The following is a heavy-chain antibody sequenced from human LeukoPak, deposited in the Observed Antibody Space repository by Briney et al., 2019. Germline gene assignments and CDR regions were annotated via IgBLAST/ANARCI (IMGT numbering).Heavy chain of an antibody. V-gene: IGHV1-18*01. J-gene: IGHJ4*02. CDR2: ISAYNGNT. D-gene: IGHD6-6*01. CDR3: ARERGGYSSSSEFDY. CDR1: GYTFTSYD. Sequence: GASVKVSCKASGYTFTSYDINWVRQATGQGLEWMGWISAYNGNTNYAQKLQGRVTMTTDTSTSTAYMELRSLRSDDTAVYYCARERGGYSSSSEFDYWGQGTLVTVSS.